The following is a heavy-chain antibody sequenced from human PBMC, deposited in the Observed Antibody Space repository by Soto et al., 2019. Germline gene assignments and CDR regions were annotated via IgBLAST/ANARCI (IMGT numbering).Heavy chain of an antibody. CDR3: ARDLYDILTGHQYYFDS. CDR1: GFTFSHYS. V-gene: IGHV3-21*01. J-gene: IGHJ4*02. CDR2: ISSSGNYM. D-gene: IGHD3-9*01. Sequence: PGGSLRLSCVVSGFTFSHYSMNWVRQAPGKGLEWVSSISSSGNYMYYADSVKGRFTISRDNAKNSLYLQMNSQRAEDTAVYFCARDLYDILTGHQYYFDSWGQGTLVTVAS.